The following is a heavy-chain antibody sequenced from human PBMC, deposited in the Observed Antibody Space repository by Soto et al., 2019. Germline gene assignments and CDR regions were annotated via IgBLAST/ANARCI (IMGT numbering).Heavy chain of an antibody. J-gene: IGHJ4*02. CDR2: ISGGGDNT. Sequence: EVQLLDSGGGLVKPGGSLRLSCAASGFTFSNYDMNWVRQAPGKGLEWVLGISGGGDNTYYADSVKGRFTISRDNSKNTVFLQMNSLRAEDTAVYYCAKERLARGFDYWGQGTLVTVSS. V-gene: IGHV3-23*01. CDR3: AKERLARGFDY. CDR1: GFTFSNYD.